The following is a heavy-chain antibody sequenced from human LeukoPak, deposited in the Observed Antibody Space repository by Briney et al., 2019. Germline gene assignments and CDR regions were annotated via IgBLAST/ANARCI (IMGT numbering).Heavy chain of an antibody. CDR1: GVSLSTRGVG. J-gene: IGHJ4*02. CDR2: IYWNDDY. CDR3: AQRSDCSSTFCSVSQFGY. D-gene: IGHD2-2*01. Sequence: SGPTLVNPTQTLTLTCTLSGVSLSTRGVGVGWIRQPPGKALEWLALIYWNDDYRYSPSLQSRLTITKDTSKNQVVLTMTNMDPVDTATYFCAQRSDCSSTFCSVSQFGYWGQGTLVTVSS. V-gene: IGHV2-5*01.